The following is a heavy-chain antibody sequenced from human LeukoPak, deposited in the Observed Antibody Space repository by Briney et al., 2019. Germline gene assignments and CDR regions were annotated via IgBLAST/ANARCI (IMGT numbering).Heavy chain of an antibody. D-gene: IGHD6-6*01. CDR3: ARDKGISSIAARPLIF. CDR1: GYTFTGYY. Sequence: GASVKVSCKASGYTFTGYYMHWVRQAPGQGLEWMGGIIPIFGTANYAQKFQGRVTITADESTSTAYMELSSLRSEDTAVYYCARDKGISSIAARPLIFWGQGTLVTVSS. CDR2: IIPIFGTA. J-gene: IGHJ4*02. V-gene: IGHV1-69*13.